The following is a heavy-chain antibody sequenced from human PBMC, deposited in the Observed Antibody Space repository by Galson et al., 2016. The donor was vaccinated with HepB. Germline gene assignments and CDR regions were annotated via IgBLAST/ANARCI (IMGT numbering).Heavy chain of an antibody. V-gene: IGHV5-51*01. CDR3: ARSPSGPRAPQGADF. D-gene: IGHD3-16*01. CDR1: GYSFSTYW. Sequence: QSGAEVKQPGESLKISCKGSGYSFSTYWIGWVRQVPEKGLEWMGSIYPGDSDTRYSPSFRGQVTISADRSISTAYLQWSSLKASDTAMYYCARSPSGPRAPQGADFWGQGTLVTVSS. J-gene: IGHJ4*02. CDR2: IYPGDSDT.